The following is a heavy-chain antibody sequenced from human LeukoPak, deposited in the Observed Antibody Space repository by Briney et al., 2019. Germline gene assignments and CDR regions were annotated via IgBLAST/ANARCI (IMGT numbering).Heavy chain of an antibody. Sequence: SQTLSLTCTVSGASIRTGDFYWSWIRQPPGKGLEWIGYIYYSGSTNYNPSLKSRVTISVDTSKNQFSLKLSSVTAADTAVYYCARGQLWLDYWGQGTLVTVSS. J-gene: IGHJ4*02. CDR1: GASIRTGDFY. CDR3: ARGQLWLDY. V-gene: IGHV4-61*08. CDR2: IYYSGST. D-gene: IGHD5-18*01.